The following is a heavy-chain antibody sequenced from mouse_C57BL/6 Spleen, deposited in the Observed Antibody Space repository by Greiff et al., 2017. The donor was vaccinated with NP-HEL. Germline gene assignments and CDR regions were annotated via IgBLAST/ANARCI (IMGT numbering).Heavy chain of an antibody. Sequence: VQLQQSGAELVRPGTSVKMSCKASGYTFTNYWIGWAKQRPGHGLEWIGDIYPGGGYTNYNEKFKGKATLTADKSSSTAYMQFSSLTSEDSAIYYCARREYYYAMDYWGQGTSVTVSS. V-gene: IGHV1-63*01. J-gene: IGHJ4*01. CDR2: IYPGGGYT. CDR3: ARREYYYAMDY. CDR1: GYTFTNYW.